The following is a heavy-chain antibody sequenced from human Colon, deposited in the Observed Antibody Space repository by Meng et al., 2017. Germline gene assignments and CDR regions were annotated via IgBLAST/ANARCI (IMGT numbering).Heavy chain of an antibody. Sequence: GGFWRLSCEALGLRFSNYAMSGVRQVPGKGLEWVSGIRARGGNTYYADSVQGRFTISRDNSKNTLYLQMNSLRAEERAVYYCAKSEYDILTGYYWGGAFDIWGQGTMVTVSS. D-gene: IGHD3-9*01. CDR1: GLRFSNYA. CDR3: AKSEYDILTGYYWGGAFDI. CDR2: IRARGGNT. V-gene: IGHV3-23*01. J-gene: IGHJ3*02.